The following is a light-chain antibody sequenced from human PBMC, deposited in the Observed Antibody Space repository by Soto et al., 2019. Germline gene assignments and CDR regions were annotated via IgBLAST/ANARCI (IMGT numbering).Light chain of an antibody. CDR3: QQYNNCPFT. Sequence: EIVMTQSPATLSVSPGERATLSCRASQSVSSNLAWYQQKPGQAPRLLIYGASTRATGIPARFSGSGSGTEFNLTLSSLPSEDFAVYYCQQYNNCPFTFGPGTKVDIK. CDR1: QSVSSN. CDR2: GAS. V-gene: IGKV3-15*01. J-gene: IGKJ3*01.